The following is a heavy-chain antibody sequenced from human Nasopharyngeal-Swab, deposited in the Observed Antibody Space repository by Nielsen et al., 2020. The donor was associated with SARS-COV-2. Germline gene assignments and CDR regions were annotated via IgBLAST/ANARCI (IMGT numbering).Heavy chain of an antibody. CDR3: AAITGSGWLSTRMGYYFRN. CDR2: IFYNGNT. CDR1: GGSISSSSFY. Sequence: SETLSLTCTVSGGSISSSSFYWGWIRQSPGKGLEWIGCIFYNGNTYYNPSLKSRVTISMDTSKSQFSLKLSSVTAADTAVFYCAAITGSGWLSTRMGYYFRNWGQGTLVSVSS. V-gene: IGHV4-39*01. J-gene: IGHJ4*02. D-gene: IGHD2/OR15-2a*01.